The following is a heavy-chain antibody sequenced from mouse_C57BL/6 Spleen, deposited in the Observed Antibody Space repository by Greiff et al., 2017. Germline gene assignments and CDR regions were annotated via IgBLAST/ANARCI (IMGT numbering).Heavy chain of an antibody. CDR1: GYTFTSYW. Sequence: QVQLQQPGAELVKPGASVKMSCKASGYTFTSYWIPWVKQRPGQGLEWIGDIYPGSGSTNYNEKFKSKATLTVDTSSSTAYMQLSSLTSEDSAVYDWASRGDDDWYFDVWGTGTTVTVSS. CDR3: ASRGDDDWYFDV. J-gene: IGHJ1*03. CDR2: IYPGSGST. D-gene: IGHD2-12*01. V-gene: IGHV1-55*01.